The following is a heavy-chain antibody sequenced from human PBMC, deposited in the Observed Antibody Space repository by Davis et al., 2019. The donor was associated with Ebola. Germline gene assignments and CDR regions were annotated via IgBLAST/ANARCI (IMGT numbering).Heavy chain of an antibody. V-gene: IGHV1-2*06. CDR2: INPNSGGT. D-gene: IGHD3-3*01. CDR3: ARSITIFGVVMYAPYGMDV. J-gene: IGHJ6*02. CDR1: GYTFTGYY. Sequence: ASVKVSCKASGYTFTGYYMHWVRQAPGQGLEWMGRINPNSGGTNYAQKFQGRVTMTRDTSISTAYMELRSLRSDDTAVYYCARSITIFGVVMYAPYGMDVWGQGTTVTVSS.